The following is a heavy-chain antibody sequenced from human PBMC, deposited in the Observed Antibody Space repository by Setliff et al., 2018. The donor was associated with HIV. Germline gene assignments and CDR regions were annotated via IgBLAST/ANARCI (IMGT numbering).Heavy chain of an antibody. D-gene: IGHD3-22*01. V-gene: IGHV4-4*07. J-gene: IGHJ4*02. CDR1: GGSISNFY. CDR2: IYSTGDT. Sequence: KPSETLSLTCSVSGGSISNFYWSWIRQPPGKGLEWVGHIYSTGDTNYNPSLKSRVTLSADTSKNQLSLSLTSATAADTAVYYCARVRLTMIMMVDYFDQRGQGTLVTV. CDR3: ARVRLTMIMMVDYFDQ.